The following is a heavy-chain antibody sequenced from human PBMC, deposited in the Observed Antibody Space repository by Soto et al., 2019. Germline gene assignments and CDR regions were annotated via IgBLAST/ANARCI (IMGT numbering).Heavy chain of an antibody. V-gene: IGHV1-18*01. Sequence: QVQLVQSGAEVKKPGASVTVSCKVSGYTFTTYGISWVRQAPGQGLEWMGWISTSNGGTNYAQNLQGRVTMTADTSTSTGDLELRSLRSDDTDVYYCARDVGNGFGYGYGYWGQGTLVTVSS. CDR1: GYTFTTYG. CDR2: ISTSNGGT. CDR3: ARDVGNGFGYGYGY. D-gene: IGHD5-18*01. J-gene: IGHJ4*02.